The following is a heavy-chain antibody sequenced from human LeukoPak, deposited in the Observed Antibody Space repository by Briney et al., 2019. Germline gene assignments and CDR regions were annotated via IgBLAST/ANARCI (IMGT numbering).Heavy chain of an antibody. V-gene: IGHV3-30*02. CDR3: ARDGSRGRGTRGPFDY. CDR2: IRYNGNNQ. CDR1: GFTFSTYT. D-gene: IGHD3-10*01. Sequence: PGGSLRLSCAASGFTFSTYTMSWVRQAPGKGLEWVAFIRYNGNNQYYADSVKGRFTISRDNAKNSLYLQMNSLRAEDTAVYYCARDGSRGRGTRGPFDYWGQGTLVTVSS. J-gene: IGHJ4*02.